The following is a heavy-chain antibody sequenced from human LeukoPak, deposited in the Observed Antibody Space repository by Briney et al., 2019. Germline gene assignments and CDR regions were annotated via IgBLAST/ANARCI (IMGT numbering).Heavy chain of an antibody. V-gene: IGHV1-69*05. Sequence: RASVKVSCKASGGTFSSYAISWVRQAPGQGRGWMGGLISIFGTANYAQKFQGRVTITTDESTSTAYMELSSLRSEDTAVYYCARDTVGDGYNLDYWGQGTLVTVSS. J-gene: IGHJ4*02. CDR3: ARDTVGDGYNLDY. CDR2: LISIFGTA. D-gene: IGHD5-24*01. CDR1: GGTFSSYA.